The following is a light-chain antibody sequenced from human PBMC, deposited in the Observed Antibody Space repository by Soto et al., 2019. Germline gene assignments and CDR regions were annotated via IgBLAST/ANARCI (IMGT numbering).Light chain of an antibody. J-gene: IGLJ2*01. CDR2: EVS. CDR1: SSDVGSYNP. V-gene: IGLV2-23*02. Sequence: QSALTQPASVSGSPGQSITISCTGTSSDVGSYNPVSWYQQHPGKAPQLMIYEVSKRPSGVSNRFSGSKSGNTASLTISGLQAEDEADYYCCSYAGSSTFLVFGGGTKLTVL. CDR3: CSYAGSSTFLV.